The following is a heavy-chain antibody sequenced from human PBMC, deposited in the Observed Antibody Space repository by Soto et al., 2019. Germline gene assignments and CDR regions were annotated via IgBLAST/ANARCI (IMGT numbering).Heavy chain of an antibody. D-gene: IGHD3-3*01. J-gene: IGHJ6*04. CDR1: GYTVTSYY. Sequence: ASVKVSCKVSGYTVTSYYMHWVRQAPGQGLEWMGIINPSGGSTSYAQKFQGRVTMTRDTSTSTVYMELSRLRSEDTAVYYCARDTLRFWSGYYSYYYYGTDVWGKGTTVTVSS. V-gene: IGHV1-46*01. CDR3: ARDTLRFWSGYYSYYYYGTDV. CDR2: INPSGGST.